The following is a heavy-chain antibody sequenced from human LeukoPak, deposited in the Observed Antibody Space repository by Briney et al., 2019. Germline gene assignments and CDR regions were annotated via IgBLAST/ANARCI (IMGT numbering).Heavy chain of an antibody. D-gene: IGHD6-13*01. CDR3: ARDFRPVVGAAGTFDC. J-gene: IGHJ4*02. Sequence: GSLRLSCAASAFTFSSYGMHWVRQAPGKGLEWVAFIRNDGSDKYYADSVKGRFTISRDNSKNTLYLQMNSLRVEDTAVYYCARDFRPVVGAAGTFDCWGQGTLVTVSS. V-gene: IGHV3-30*02. CDR1: AFTFSSYG. CDR2: IRNDGSDK.